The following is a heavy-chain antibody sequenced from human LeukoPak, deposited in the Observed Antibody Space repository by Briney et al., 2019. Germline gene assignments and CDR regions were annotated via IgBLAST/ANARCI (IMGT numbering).Heavy chain of an antibody. CDR3: AKVMKGSERLTMVRGVIIKTAGLYYMDV. J-gene: IGHJ6*03. V-gene: IGHV3-23*01. Sequence: PGGSLRLSCAASGFTLSSYAMSWVRQAPGKGLEWVSSISASGGSTNCADSVKGRFTISRDNSKNTVYLQMNSLRAEDTAVYYCAKVMKGSERLTMVRGVIIKTAGLYYMDVWGKGTTVTVSS. CDR1: GFTLSSYA. D-gene: IGHD3-10*01. CDR2: ISASGGST.